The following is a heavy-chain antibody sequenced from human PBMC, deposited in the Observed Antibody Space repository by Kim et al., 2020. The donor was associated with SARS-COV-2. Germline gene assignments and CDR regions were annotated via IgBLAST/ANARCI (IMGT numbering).Heavy chain of an antibody. CDR3: AKDLGYCSRTSCYFGHFDY. D-gene: IGHD2-2*01. J-gene: IGHJ4*02. Sequence: GRFTISRDNSKNTLFLQMNSLRAEDTAIYYCAKDLGYCSRTSCYFGHFDYWGQGSLVTVSS. V-gene: IGHV3-23*01.